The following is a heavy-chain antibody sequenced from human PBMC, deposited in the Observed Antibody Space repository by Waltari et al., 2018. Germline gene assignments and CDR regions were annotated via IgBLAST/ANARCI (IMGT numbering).Heavy chain of an antibody. J-gene: IGHJ2*01. D-gene: IGHD2-15*01. Sequence: KPGSSVKVSCKASGGTFSSYAISWVRQAPGQGLEWLGGIVPIFGTENYAQKFQGRLTITADKSTSTAYMDLSGLRSEDTAVYYCARDGGNPYWYFDLWGRGTLVSVSS. CDR3: ARDGGNPYWYFDL. V-gene: IGHV1-69*06. CDR2: IVPIFGTE. CDR1: GGTFSSYA.